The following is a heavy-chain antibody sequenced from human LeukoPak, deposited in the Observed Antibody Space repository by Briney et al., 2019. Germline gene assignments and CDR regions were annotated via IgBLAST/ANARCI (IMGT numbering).Heavy chain of an antibody. J-gene: IGHJ4*02. V-gene: IGHV4-38-2*02. CDR2: IYHSGST. CDR3: ARAAYYYDSSGSFDY. CDR1: GYSISSGYY. Sequence: SETLSLTCTVSGYSISSGYYWGWIRQPPGKGLEWIGSIYHSGSTYYNPSLKSRVTISVDTSKNQFSLKLSSVTAADTAVYYCARAAYYYDSSGSFDYWGQGTLVTVSS. D-gene: IGHD3-22*01.